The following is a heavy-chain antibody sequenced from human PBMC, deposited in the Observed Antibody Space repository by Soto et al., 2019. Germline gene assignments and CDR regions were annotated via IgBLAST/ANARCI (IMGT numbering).Heavy chain of an antibody. Sequence: QLQLQESGPGLVKPSETLSLTCXVXXXXXXXXXXXXXXXXXXPGKGLEWIGSIYYSGSTYYSPSLXXXVTXXXXXSXXXFXXXLXXXTXADTAXYXXXXRERAAGTDWWFDPWGQGTLVTVSS. CDR3: XXRERAAGTDWWFDP. V-gene: IGHV4-39*01. CDR1: XXXXXXXXXX. CDR2: IYYSGST. J-gene: IGHJ5*02. D-gene: IGHD6-13*01.